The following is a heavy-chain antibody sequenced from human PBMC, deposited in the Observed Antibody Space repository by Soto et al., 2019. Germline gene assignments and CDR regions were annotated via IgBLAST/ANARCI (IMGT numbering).Heavy chain of an antibody. CDR2: VHDSWGS. V-gene: IGHV4-59*08. CDR1: GGSISSYY. J-gene: IGHJ5*02. CDR3: ARLLFSGGSWFDP. Sequence: SETLSLTCTVSGGSISSYYWSWIRQPPGKGLEWIGYVHDSWGSHYNPSLKSRVAISLDTSKSQFSLKLTSVTATDTAVYYCARLLFSGGSWFDPWGQGTLVTSPQ. D-gene: IGHD3-16*01.